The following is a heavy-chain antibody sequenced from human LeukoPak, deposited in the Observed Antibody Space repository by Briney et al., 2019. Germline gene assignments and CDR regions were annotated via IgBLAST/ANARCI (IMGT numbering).Heavy chain of an antibody. CDR2: IYYSEST. V-gene: IGHV4-39*07. Sequence: SETLSLTCTVSGGSMSSSSYYWGWIRQPPGKGLEWIGSIYYSESTYQNPSLKSRVTISVDTSKNQFSLKLSSVTAADTAVYYCARAVLRYFDWLPHYYMDVWGKGTTVIVSS. J-gene: IGHJ6*03. CDR1: GGSMSSSSYY. CDR3: ARAVLRYFDWLPHYYMDV. D-gene: IGHD3-9*01.